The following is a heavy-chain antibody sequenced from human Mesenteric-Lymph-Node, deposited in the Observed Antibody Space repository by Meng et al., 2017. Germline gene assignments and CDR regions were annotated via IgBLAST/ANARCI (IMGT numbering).Heavy chain of an antibody. D-gene: IGHD2-15*01. CDR3: ARVTNKRSGFDY. J-gene: IGHJ4*02. CDR2: ISYDGSNK. CDR1: GFTFSSYA. Sequence: GESLKISCAASGFTFSSYAMHWVRQAPGKGLEWVAVISYDGSNKYYEDSVKGRFTISRDNSKNTLYLQMNSLRARDTAVYYCARVTNKRSGFDYWGQGTLVTVSS. V-gene: IGHV3-30*04.